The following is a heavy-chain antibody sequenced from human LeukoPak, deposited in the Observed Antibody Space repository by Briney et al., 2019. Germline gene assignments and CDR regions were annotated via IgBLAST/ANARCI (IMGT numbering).Heavy chain of an antibody. V-gene: IGHV3-21*01. CDR3: ARVRSVGGNPHAFNI. D-gene: IGHD4-23*01. CDR2: ITTTGLHI. Sequence: PGGSLRLSCAGSGVTFGGYSMNWVRQAPGKGLEWVSAITTTGLHIYYADSVKGRFTISRDNAKNPLYLQMNSLRVEDTALYYCARVRSVGGNPHAFNIWGQGTMVTVSS. J-gene: IGHJ3*02. CDR1: GVTFGGYS.